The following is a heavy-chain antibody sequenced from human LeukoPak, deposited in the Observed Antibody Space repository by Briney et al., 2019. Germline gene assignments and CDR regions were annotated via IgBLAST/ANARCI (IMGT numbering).Heavy chain of an antibody. CDR3: AKVGYSGSTPGYFDY. J-gene: IGHJ4*02. CDR1: GFTFSSCA. CDR2: ISGSGGST. V-gene: IGHV3-23*01. D-gene: IGHD5-12*01. Sequence: GSLRLSCAASGFTFSSCAMSWVRQAPGKGLEWVSAISGSGGSTYYADSVKGRFTISRDNSKNTLYLQMNSLRAEDTAVYYCAKVGYSGSTPGYFDYWGQGTLVTVSS.